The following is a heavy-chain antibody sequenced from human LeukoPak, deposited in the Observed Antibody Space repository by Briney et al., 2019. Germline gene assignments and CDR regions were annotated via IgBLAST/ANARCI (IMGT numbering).Heavy chain of an antibody. CDR1: GFTFSSYS. D-gene: IGHD3-3*01. CDR3: ARIEDYDFWSGPYGWFDP. Sequence: GGSLRLSCAASGFTFSSYSMNWVRQAPGKGLEWVSSISSSSSTIYYADSVKGRFTISRDNAKNSLYLQMNSLRAEDTAVYYCARIEDYDFWSGPYGWFDPWGQGTLVTVSS. CDR2: ISSSSSTI. V-gene: IGHV3-48*01. J-gene: IGHJ5*02.